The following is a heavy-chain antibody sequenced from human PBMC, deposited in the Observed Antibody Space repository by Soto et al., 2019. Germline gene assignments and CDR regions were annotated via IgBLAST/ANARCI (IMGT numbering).Heavy chain of an antibody. CDR1: GFSLSNARMG. V-gene: IGHV2-26*01. D-gene: IGHD5-12*01. J-gene: IGHJ6*03. CDR2: IFSNDEK. CDR3: ARIGYDPHYYYYYMDV. Sequence: GSGPTLVNPTETLTLTCTVSGFSLSNARMGVSWIRQPPGKALEWLAHIFSNDEKSYSTSLKSRLTISKDTSKSQVVLTMTNMDPVDTATYYCARIGYDPHYYYYYMDVWGKGTTVTVSS.